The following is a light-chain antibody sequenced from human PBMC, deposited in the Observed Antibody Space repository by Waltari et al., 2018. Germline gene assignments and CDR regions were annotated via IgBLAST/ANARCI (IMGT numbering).Light chain of an antibody. Sequence: QIVLYSNGCNYVDWDLQRRGQFQHLLICLCSGRASGVPDRFSGSASGTDVALKISRVEAEDVGVYFCMQSLQALRTYGQGTRLEIK. CDR2: LCS. CDR3: MQSLQALRT. CDR1: QIVLYSNGCNY. V-gene: IGKV2-28*01. J-gene: IGKJ2*01.